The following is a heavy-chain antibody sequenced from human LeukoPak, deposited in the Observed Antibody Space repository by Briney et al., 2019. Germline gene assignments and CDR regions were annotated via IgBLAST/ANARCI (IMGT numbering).Heavy chain of an antibody. CDR1: GFTFRNYA. CDR3: AKDLDSGYGIQFDC. D-gene: IGHD5-12*01. V-gene: IGHV3-23*01. Sequence: GGSLRLSCAASGFTFRNYAMSWVRQAPGKGLEWVAHISGSGGTTSYADSVKGRFTISRDTSTNTLFLQMDSLRADDTAVFYCAKDLDSGYGIQFDCWCQGTLVTVSS. J-gene: IGHJ4*02. CDR2: ISGSGGTT.